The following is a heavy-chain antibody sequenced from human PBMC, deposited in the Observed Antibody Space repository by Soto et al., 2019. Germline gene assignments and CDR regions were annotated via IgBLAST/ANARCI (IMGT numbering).Heavy chain of an antibody. V-gene: IGHV1-46*01. J-gene: IGHJ4*02. CDR2: INPNGGNT. CDR3: GRDTSELDY. Sequence: QVQLVQSGAEVKKPGASVKVSCQASGYTFASHYIHWVRQAPGQGLEWMGVINPNGGNTRYAQRFQDRLTLTTDTPTNTVYLDLSSLSSDDTAFYYCGRDTSELDYWGQGTLVTVSS. CDR1: GYTFASHY.